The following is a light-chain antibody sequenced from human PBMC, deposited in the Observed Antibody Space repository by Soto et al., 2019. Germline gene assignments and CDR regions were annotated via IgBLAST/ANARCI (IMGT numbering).Light chain of an antibody. Sequence: DIQMTQSPSTLSASVGDRVTITCRASQSISSWLAWYQQKPGKAPKLLIYDASSLESGVPSRFSGSGSGTEFTLTISSLQPDYFATYYCQQYNSYPFFGPGTKVDIK. CDR1: QSISSW. V-gene: IGKV1-5*01. CDR2: DAS. J-gene: IGKJ3*01. CDR3: QQYNSYPF.